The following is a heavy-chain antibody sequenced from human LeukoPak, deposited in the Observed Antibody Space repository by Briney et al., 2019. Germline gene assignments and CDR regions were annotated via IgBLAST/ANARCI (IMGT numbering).Heavy chain of an antibody. CDR1: GYTFTSYY. D-gene: IGHD2-15*01. J-gene: IGHJ4*02. V-gene: IGHV1-46*01. CDR3: ARDLVRCGGGSCYPQYYFDY. Sequence: ASVKVSCKASGYTFTSYYMHWVRQAPGQGLEWMGIINPSGGSTAYAHQFQGRVTMTRDTSTSTVYVEVSSLRSEDTAVYYCARDLVRCGGGSCYPQYYFDYWGQGTLVTVSS. CDR2: INPSGGST.